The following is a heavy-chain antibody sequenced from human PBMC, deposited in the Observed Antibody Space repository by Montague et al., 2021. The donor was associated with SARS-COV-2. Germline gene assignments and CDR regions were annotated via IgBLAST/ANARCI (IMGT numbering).Heavy chain of an antibody. V-gene: IGHV4-59*08. D-gene: IGHD3-10*01. CDR2: MHDSGTA. J-gene: IGHJ4*02. Sequence: SETLSLTCTVSDGSIRSYYWNWMRQTPGKGLEWIGYMHDSGTANYNPSLRSRVTLMVDASRNRFSLELSSVTAADTAMYYCTRLPRGSGTWGYFDYWAQGTLVTVSS. CDR1: DGSIRSYY. CDR3: TRLPRGSGTWGYFDY.